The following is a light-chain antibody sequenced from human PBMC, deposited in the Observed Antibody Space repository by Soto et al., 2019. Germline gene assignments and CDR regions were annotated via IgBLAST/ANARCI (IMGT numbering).Light chain of an antibody. Sequence: DVQMTQSPSSLSASLGDRVTITCRASQTTSLYLNWYQQKPGKAPKLLIATTSYLQNGVPSRFSGSRSGTDFSLTISSLQPEDFATYYCQQSYLVPETFGRGTKVDIK. CDR2: TTS. CDR1: QTTSLY. J-gene: IGKJ2*01. V-gene: IGKV1-39*01. CDR3: QQSYLVPET.